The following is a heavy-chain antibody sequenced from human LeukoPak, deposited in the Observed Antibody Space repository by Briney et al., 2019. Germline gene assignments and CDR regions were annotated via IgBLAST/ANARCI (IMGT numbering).Heavy chain of an antibody. CDR2: ISWNSGSI. J-gene: IGHJ6*02. CDR1: GFTFDDYA. D-gene: IGHD2-15*01. CDR3: AKDILRGGKDYYGMDV. V-gene: IGHV3-9*01. Sequence: PGGSLRLSCAASGFTFDDYAMHWVRQAPGKGLEWVSGISWNSGSIGYADSVKGRFTISRDNAKNSLYLQMNSLRAEDTALYYCAKDILRGGKDYYGMDVWGQGTTVTVSS.